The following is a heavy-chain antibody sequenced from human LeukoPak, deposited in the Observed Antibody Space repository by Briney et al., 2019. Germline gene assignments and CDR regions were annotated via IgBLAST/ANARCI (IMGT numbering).Heavy chain of an antibody. Sequence: PSETLSLTCTVSGGSISSYYWSWIRQPPGKGLEWIGYIYYSGSTNYNPSLKSRVTISVDTSKNQFSLKLSSVTAADTAVYYCARCSGYAFSYGMDVWGQGTTVSVSS. J-gene: IGHJ6*02. CDR1: GGSISSYY. CDR3: ARCSGYAFSYGMDV. V-gene: IGHV4-59*08. CDR2: IYYSGST. D-gene: IGHD5-12*01.